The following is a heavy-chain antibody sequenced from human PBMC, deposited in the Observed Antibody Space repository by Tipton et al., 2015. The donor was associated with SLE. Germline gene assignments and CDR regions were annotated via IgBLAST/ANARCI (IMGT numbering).Heavy chain of an antibody. CDR1: GGSISSSSYY. Sequence: TLSLTCTVSGGSISSSSYYWGWIRQPPGKGLEWIGYIYYSGSTNYNPSLKSRVTISVDTSKNQFSLKLSSVTAADTAVYYCARSRYSSSSYYYYYMDVWGKGTTVTVSS. J-gene: IGHJ6*03. CDR3: ARSRYSSSSYYYYYMDV. V-gene: IGHV4-61*05. CDR2: IYYSGST. D-gene: IGHD6-6*01.